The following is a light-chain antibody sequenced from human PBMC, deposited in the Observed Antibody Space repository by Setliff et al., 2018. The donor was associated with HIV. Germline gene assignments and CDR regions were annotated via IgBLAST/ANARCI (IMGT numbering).Light chain of an antibody. CDR1: SSDVGSYNL. Sequence: QSALAQPASVSGSPGQSITISCTGTSSDVGSYNLVSWYQQHPGKAPKLMLYDVGNRPSGVSSRFSGSKSGNTPSLTISGLQAEDEADYYCSSYTSSSTPYVFGTGTEVNVL. CDR2: DVG. V-gene: IGLV2-14*02. J-gene: IGLJ1*01. CDR3: SSYTSSSTPYV.